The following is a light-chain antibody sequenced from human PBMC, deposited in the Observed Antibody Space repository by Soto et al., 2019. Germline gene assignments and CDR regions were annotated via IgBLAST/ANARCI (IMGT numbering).Light chain of an antibody. V-gene: IGKV3D-15*01. CDR1: QSVSSN. CDR3: QQYNNWPF. Sequence: EIVMTQSPATLSVSPGERATLSCRASQSVSSNLAWYQQKPGQAPRLLIYGASIRATGIPARFSGSGSGTKFTLTISSLQSEDFAVYYCQQYNNWPFFGGGTKVDIK. J-gene: IGKJ4*01. CDR2: GAS.